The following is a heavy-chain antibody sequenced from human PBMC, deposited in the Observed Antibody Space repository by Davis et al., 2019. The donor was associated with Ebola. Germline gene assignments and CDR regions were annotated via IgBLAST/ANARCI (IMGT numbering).Heavy chain of an antibody. Sequence: ASVKVSCKASGYTFTSYGISWVRQAPGQGLEWMGWISAYNGNTNYAQKLQGRVTMTTDTSTSTAYMELSSLRSEDTAVYYCARGIVGATKEYYYYYGMDVWGRGTTVTVSS. V-gene: IGHV1-18*01. CDR3: ARGIVGATKEYYYYYGMDV. J-gene: IGHJ6*02. CDR2: ISAYNGNT. CDR1: GYTFTSYG. D-gene: IGHD1-26*01.